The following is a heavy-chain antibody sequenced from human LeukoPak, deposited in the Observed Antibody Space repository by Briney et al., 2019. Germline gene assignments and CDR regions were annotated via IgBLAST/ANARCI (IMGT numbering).Heavy chain of an antibody. Sequence: SETLSLTCTVSGGSISSYYWSWIRQPAGKGLEWIGRIYTSGSTNYNPSLKSRVTMSVDTSKNQFSLKLSSVTAADTAVYYCARDGYSSSWYDKGNWFDPWGQGTLVTVSS. D-gene: IGHD6-13*01. V-gene: IGHV4-4*07. CDR3: ARDGYSSSWYDKGNWFDP. J-gene: IGHJ5*02. CDR2: IYTSGST. CDR1: GGSISSYY.